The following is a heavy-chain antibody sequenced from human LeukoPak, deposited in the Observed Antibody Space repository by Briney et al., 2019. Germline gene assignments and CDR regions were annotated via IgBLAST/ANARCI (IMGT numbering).Heavy chain of an antibody. CDR1: GGSISSSSYY. CDR2: IYYSGST. V-gene: IGHV4-39*01. Sequence: SETLSLTCTVSGGSISSSSYYWGWIRPPPGKGLAWIGSIYYSGSTYYNPSLKSRVTISVDTSKNQFSLKLSSVTAADTAVYYCARVTLAGTPDYFDYWGQGTLVTVSS. CDR3: ARVTLAGTPDYFDY. D-gene: IGHD6-13*01. J-gene: IGHJ4*02.